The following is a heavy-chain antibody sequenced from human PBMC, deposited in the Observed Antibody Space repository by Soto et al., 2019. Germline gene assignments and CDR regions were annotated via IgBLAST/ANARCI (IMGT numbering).Heavy chain of an antibody. J-gene: IGHJ4*02. D-gene: IGHD2-15*01. CDR3: ARTRGYCSGGSCYALDY. Sequence: QVQVVQSGAGVKKPGATANVSCKASGYRFTAYDMHWVRQAPGQRLEWLGWINTATGDTKYSPSFQGRVTLTRDTSATTAYMELSGLRFEDTAVYYCARTRGYCSGGSCYALDYWGQGTLVTVSS. V-gene: IGHV1-3*04. CDR1: GYRFTAYD. CDR2: INTATGDT.